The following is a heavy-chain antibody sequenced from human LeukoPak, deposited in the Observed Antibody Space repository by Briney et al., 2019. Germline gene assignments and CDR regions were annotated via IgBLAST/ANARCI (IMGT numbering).Heavy chain of an antibody. CDR1: GFTFSSYA. V-gene: IGHV3-23*01. J-gene: IGHJ3*02. D-gene: IGHD3-22*01. CDR2: ISAGGGVT. Sequence: GGSLRLSCAASGFTFSSYAMTWVRQAPGKGLEWVSSISAGGGVTNYADSVKGRFTISRDNSKNTLYVQMNSLRAEDTAVYYCAKSYYYDSSGFLPHDAFDIWGQGEMVTVSS. CDR3: AKSYYYDSSGFLPHDAFDI.